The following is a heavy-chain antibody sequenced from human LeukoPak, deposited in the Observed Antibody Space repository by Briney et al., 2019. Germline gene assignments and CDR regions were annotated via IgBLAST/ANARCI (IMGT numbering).Heavy chain of an antibody. Sequence: SETLSLTCAVYGGSLSGYYWSWIRQPPGKGLEWIGEINHSGSTNYNPSLTGRVTISVDTSKNQFSLKLSSVTAADTAVYYCARGYCSSTSCFSYGGFDPWGQGTLVTVSS. D-gene: IGHD2-2*01. V-gene: IGHV4-34*01. CDR1: GGSLSGYY. J-gene: IGHJ5*02. CDR2: INHSGST. CDR3: ARGYCSSTSCFSYGGFDP.